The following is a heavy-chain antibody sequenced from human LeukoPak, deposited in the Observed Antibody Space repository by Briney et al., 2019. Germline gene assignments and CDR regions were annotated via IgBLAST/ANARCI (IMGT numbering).Heavy chain of an antibody. CDR3: ARDSFSGSSLDY. V-gene: IGHV3-20*04. D-gene: IGHD1-26*01. CDR2: INWNGGST. Sequence: PGGSLRLSCAASGFTFDDYGMSWVRQAPGKGLEWVSGINWNGGSTGYADSVKGRFTISRDNAKNSLCLQMNSLRAEDTALYYCARDSFSGSSLDYWGQGTLVTVSS. J-gene: IGHJ4*02. CDR1: GFTFDDYG.